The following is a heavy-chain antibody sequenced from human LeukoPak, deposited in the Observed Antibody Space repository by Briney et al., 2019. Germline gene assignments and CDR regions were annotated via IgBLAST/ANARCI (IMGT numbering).Heavy chain of an antibody. D-gene: IGHD3-22*01. CDR1: GGTFSSYA. Sequence: SVKVSCKASGGTFSSYAISWVRQAPGQGLEWMGRIIPIFGTANYAQKFQSRVTITTDESTSTAYMELSSLRSEDTAVYYCARESAYDSSGYYGNDAFDIWGQGTMVTVSS. V-gene: IGHV1-69*05. CDR3: ARESAYDSSGYYGNDAFDI. J-gene: IGHJ3*02. CDR2: IIPIFGTA.